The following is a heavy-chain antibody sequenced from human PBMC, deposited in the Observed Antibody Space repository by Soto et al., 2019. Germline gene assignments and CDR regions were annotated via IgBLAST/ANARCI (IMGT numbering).Heavy chain of an antibody. Sequence: ASVKVSCKASGYTFTSYGISWVRQAPGQGLEWMGWTSAYNGNTNYAQKLQGRVTMTTDTSTSTAYMELRSLRSDDTAVYYCARDVVVRGIFWFDPWGQGTPVTVSS. CDR1: GYTFTSYG. V-gene: IGHV1-18*01. J-gene: IGHJ5*02. D-gene: IGHD3-10*01. CDR2: TSAYNGNT. CDR3: ARDVVVRGIFWFDP.